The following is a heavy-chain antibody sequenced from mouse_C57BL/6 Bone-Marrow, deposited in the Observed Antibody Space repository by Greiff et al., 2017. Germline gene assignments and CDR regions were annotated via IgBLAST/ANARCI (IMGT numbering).Heavy chain of an antibody. CDR1: GYTFTDYE. V-gene: IGHV1-15*01. Sequence: QVQLQQSGAELVRPGASVTLSCKASGYTFTDYEMHWVKQTPVHGLEWIGAIDPETGGTAYNQKFKGKAILTADKSSSTAYMELRSLTSEDSTVYYCTIIRVLFITTVVASFDYWGQGTTLTVSS. D-gene: IGHD1-1*01. CDR3: TIIRVLFITTVVASFDY. CDR2: IDPETGGT. J-gene: IGHJ2*01.